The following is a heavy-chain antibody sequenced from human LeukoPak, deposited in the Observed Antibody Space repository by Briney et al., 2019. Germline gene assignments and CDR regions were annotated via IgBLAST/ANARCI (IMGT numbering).Heavy chain of an antibody. CDR2: IYYSGST. J-gene: IGHJ6*03. CDR3: ARITMPSGYMDV. V-gene: IGHV4-39*07. Sequence: SETLSLTCTVSGGSISSSSYYWGWIRQPPGKGLEWIGSIYYSGSTYYNPSLKSRVTISVDTSKNQFSLKLSSVTAADTAVYYCARITMPSGYMDVWGKGTTVTVSS. D-gene: IGHD3-10*01. CDR1: GGSISSSSYY.